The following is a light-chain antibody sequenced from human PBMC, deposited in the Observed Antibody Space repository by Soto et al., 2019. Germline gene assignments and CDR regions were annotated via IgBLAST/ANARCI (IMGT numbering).Light chain of an antibody. CDR1: SSNIGGNS. Sequence: QSALAEQPSAPAAPGQEVTISCSRSSSNIGGNSVSWYQQLPGTAPKLLIYDDNKRPSGIPDRFSGSKSGTSATLGITGFQTGDEADYYCGSWDSSLSAYVFGTGTKVTVL. CDR2: DDN. J-gene: IGLJ1*01. CDR3: GSWDSSLSAYV. V-gene: IGLV1-51*01.